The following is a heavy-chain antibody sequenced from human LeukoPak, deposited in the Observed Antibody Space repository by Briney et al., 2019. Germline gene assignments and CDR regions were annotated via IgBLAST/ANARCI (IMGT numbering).Heavy chain of an antibody. Sequence: PGGSLRLSCAASGFTFSSYWMSWVRQAPGKGLEWVANIKQDGSEKYYVDSVKGRFTISRDNAKNSLYLQMNSLRAEDTAVYYCARDREMATKSPPGYWGQGTLVTVSS. CDR3: ARDREMATKSPPGY. V-gene: IGHV3-7*01. CDR1: GFTFSSYW. D-gene: IGHD5-24*01. J-gene: IGHJ4*02. CDR2: IKQDGSEK.